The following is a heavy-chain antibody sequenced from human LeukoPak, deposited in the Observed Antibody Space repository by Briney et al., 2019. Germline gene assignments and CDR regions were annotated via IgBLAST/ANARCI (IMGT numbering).Heavy chain of an antibody. Sequence: GGSLRLSCSASGFTFNRYAMSWVRQAPGKGLEWVSSISSSGRKTYYAGSVQGQFSISRDNSKHTSYLQMSSLRAEDTAVYYCARDVGRDYDFWSGPYAALRWFDPWGQGTLVTVSS. CDR1: GFTFNRYA. CDR3: ARDVGRDYDFWSGPYAALRWFDP. CDR2: ISSSGRKT. V-gene: IGHV3-23*01. J-gene: IGHJ5*02. D-gene: IGHD3-3*01.